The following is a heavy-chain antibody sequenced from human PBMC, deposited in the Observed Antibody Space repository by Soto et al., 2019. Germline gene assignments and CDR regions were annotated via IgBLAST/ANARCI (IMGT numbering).Heavy chain of an antibody. J-gene: IGHJ4*02. V-gene: IGHV3-48*01. CDR1: GFTFSSYS. Sequence: PGGSLRLSCAASGFTFSSYSMNWVRQAPGKGLEWVSYISSSSSTIYYADSVKGRFTISGDNAKNSLYLQMNSLRAEDTAVYYCARDLNLGSFDYWGQGTLVTVSS. CDR2: ISSSSSTI. CDR3: ARDLNLGSFDY.